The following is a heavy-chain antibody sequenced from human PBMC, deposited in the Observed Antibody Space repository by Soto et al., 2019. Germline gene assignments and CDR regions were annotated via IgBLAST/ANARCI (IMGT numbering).Heavy chain of an antibody. CDR2: INPIGGST. D-gene: IGHD6-13*01. J-gene: IGHJ4*02. V-gene: IGHV1-46*01. CDR3: ARAASALF. Sequence: QVQLVQSGSEVKKPGASVKVSCKASGYTFMNYHMHWVRQAPGRGLEWLGKINPIGGSTTYAQKFLGRVTMTRDTSTSTVYMELSSLRSEDTAVYYCARAASALFWGPGTQVTVSS. CDR1: GYTFMNYH.